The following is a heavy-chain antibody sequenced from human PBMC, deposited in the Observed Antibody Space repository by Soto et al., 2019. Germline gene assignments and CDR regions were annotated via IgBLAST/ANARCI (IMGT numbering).Heavy chain of an antibody. J-gene: IGHJ4*02. CDR2: IYHSGST. V-gene: IGHV4-30-2*01. CDR3: ARDADDSSSYYYY. Sequence: SETLSLTCAVSGGSISSGGYSWSWIRHPPGKGLEWIGYIYHSGSTYHNPSLKSRVTISVDTAKNQFSLKLSSVTAADTAFYYCARDADDSSSYYYYWGQGILVTVSS. D-gene: IGHD3-22*01. CDR1: GGSISSGGYS.